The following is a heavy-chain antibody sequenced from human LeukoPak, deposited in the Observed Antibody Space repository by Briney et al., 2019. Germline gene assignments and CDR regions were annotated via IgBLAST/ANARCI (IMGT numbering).Heavy chain of an antibody. CDR2: IYVGDSDI. CDR3: ARRQGCTMRRQSYYYMDV. J-gene: IGHJ6*03. D-gene: IGHD2-8*01. Sequence: GESLKISCKGSGYSFTNYWIGWVRQKPGKGLEWMGIIYVGDSDIRYSPSFQGQVTISADTSINTAYLQWSSLKASDSAMYYCARRQGCTMRRQSYYYMDVWGKGTAVTVSS. V-gene: IGHV5-51*01. CDR1: GYSFTNYW.